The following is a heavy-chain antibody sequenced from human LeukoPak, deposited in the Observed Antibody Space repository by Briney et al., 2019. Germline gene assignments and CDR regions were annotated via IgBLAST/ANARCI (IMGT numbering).Heavy chain of an antibody. Sequence: PGGSLRLSCAASGFTFISYSMNWVRQAPGRGLEWVAYINNGGSIYADSVKGRFTISRDNAKNSVDLQMNSLRDEDTAVYYCVRDHNLGFDYWGQGTLVIVSS. J-gene: IGHJ4*02. CDR2: INNGGS. V-gene: IGHV3-48*02. D-gene: IGHD3-16*01. CDR3: VRDHNLGFDY. CDR1: GFTFISYS.